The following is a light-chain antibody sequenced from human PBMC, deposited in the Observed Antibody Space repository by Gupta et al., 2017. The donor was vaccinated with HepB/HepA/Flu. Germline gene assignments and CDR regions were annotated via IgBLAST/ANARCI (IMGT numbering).Light chain of an antibody. J-gene: IGKJ1*01. V-gene: IGKV1-5*03. CDR2: KAS. CDR1: QSISNW. Sequence: DIQMTQSPSTLSASVGDTVTITCRASQSISNWLAWYQQKPGKAPKLLIYKASSLESGVPSRFSGSGSGTEFTLTISSLQPDDFATYYCQQYNTNSETFGQGTKVEI. CDR3: QQYNTNSET.